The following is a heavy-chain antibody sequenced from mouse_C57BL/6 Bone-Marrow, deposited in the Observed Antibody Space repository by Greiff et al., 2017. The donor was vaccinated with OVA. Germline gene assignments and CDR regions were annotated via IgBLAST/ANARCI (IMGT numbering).Heavy chain of an antibody. CDR2: IDPSDSYT. CDR3: ARAVFAY. V-gene: IGHV1-50*01. J-gene: IGHJ3*01. Sequence: QVQLQQPGAELVKPGASVKLSCKASGYTFTSYWMQWVKQRPGQGLEWIGEIDPSDSYTNYNQKFKGKATLTVDTSSSTAYMQLNSLTSEDSAVYYCARAVFAYWGQGPLVTVSA. CDR1: GYTFTSYW.